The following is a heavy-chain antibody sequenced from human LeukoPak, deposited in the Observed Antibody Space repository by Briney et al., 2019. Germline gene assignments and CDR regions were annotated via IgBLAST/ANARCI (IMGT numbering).Heavy chain of an antibody. J-gene: IGHJ3*02. D-gene: IGHD2-2*01. CDR3: ARGRGQLLLGGDAFDI. CDR1: GFTFSSYS. V-gene: IGHV3-48*01. CDR2: ISSSSSTI. Sequence: GGSLRLPCAASGFTFSSYSMNWVRQAPGKGLEWVSYISSSSSTIYYADSVKGRFTISRDNAKNSLYLQMNSLRAEDTAVYYCARGRGQLLLGGDAFDIWGQGTMVTVSS.